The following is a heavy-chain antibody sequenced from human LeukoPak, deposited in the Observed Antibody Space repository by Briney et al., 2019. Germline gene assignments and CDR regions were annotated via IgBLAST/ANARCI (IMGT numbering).Heavy chain of an antibody. Sequence: PSETLSLTCNVSGGSISSYYWSWIRQPPGKGLEWIGYIYYSGSTNYDPSLKSRVTMSVDTSKNQFSLRLSSVTAADTAVYYCARLSGDYHQGFDYWGQGTLVTVSS. CDR3: ARLSGDYHQGFDY. J-gene: IGHJ4*02. D-gene: IGHD2-21*02. CDR2: IYYSGST. CDR1: GGSISSYY. V-gene: IGHV4-59*08.